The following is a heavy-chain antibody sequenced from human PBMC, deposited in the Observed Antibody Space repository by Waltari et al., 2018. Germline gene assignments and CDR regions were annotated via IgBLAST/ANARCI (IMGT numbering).Heavy chain of an antibody. CDR2: IYYSGST. CDR3: ARGFSSGWFGY. J-gene: IGHJ4*02. V-gene: IGHV4-59*01. D-gene: IGHD6-19*01. Sequence: QVQLQESGPGLVKPSETLSLTCTVSGGSISSYYWSWIRQPPGKGLEWIGYIYYSGSTNYNPSLKSRVTISVDTSKNQFSLKLSSVTAADTAVYYCARGFSSGWFGYWGQGTLVTVSS. CDR1: GGSISSYY.